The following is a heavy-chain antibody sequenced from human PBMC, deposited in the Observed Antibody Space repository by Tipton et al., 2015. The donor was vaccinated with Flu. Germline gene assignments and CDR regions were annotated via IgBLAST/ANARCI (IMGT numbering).Heavy chain of an antibody. J-gene: IGHJ4*02. CDR3: AREPTGN. CDR1: GVSMSSGGYY. Sequence: TLSLTCAVSGVSMSSGGYYWSWIRQHPGKGLEWVGYIYHTGKTFLNPSLKSRVSLSVDTSKNQFSLRLNSVTAADTAVYYCAREPTGNWGQGTLVTVSS. V-gene: IGHV4-31*11. CDR2: IYHTGKT.